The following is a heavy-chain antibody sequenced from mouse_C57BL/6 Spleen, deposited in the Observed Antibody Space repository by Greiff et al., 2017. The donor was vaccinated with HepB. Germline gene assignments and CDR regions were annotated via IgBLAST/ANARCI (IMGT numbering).Heavy chain of an antibody. CDR3: ARRLNWDTPFAY. CDR2: ISSGGSYT. D-gene: IGHD4-1*01. Sequence: VQLQQSGGDLVKPGGSLKLSCAASGFTFSSYGMSWVRQTPDKRLEWVATISSGGSYTYYPDSVKGRFTISRDNAKNTLYLQMSSLKSEDTAMYYCARRLNWDTPFAYWGQGTLVTVSA. J-gene: IGHJ3*01. V-gene: IGHV5-6*01. CDR1: GFTFSSYG.